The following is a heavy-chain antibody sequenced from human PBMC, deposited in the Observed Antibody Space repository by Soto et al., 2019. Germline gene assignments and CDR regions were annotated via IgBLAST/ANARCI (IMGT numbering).Heavy chain of an antibody. CDR2: INNGGEYI. Sequence: EVQVVESGGGLVKPGWSLRLSCTAPGSPFSSYGMNWVRQAPGKGLEWVASINNGGEYIYYADSVQGRFTISRDNAKNSLYLQMNSLRAEDTAVYFCARDESAGSSIRYWGQGTLVTVSS. CDR1: GSPFSSYG. CDR3: ARDESAGSSIRY. J-gene: IGHJ4*02. V-gene: IGHV3-21*01. D-gene: IGHD6-13*01.